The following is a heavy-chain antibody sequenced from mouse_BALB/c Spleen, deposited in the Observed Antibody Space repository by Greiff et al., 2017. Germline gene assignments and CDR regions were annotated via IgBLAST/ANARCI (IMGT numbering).Heavy chain of an antibody. Sequence: QVQLQQSGAELVRPGSSVKISCKASGYAFSSYWMNWVKQRPGQGLEWIGQIYPGDGDTDYNGKFKGKATLTADKSSSTAYMQLSSLTSEDSAVYFCAIPSYYAMDDWGQGTSVTVSS. J-gene: IGHJ4*01. V-gene: IGHV1-80*01. CDR2: IYPGDGDT. CDR3: AIPSYYAMDD. CDR1: GYAFSSYW.